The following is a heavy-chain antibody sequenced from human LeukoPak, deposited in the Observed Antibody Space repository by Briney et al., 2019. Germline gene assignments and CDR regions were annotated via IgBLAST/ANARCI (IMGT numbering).Heavy chain of an antibody. CDR1: GFTFSSYG. CDR3: ARGYCSSTSCSLGGFDY. V-gene: IGHV3-33*08. CDR2: IGTNK. J-gene: IGHJ4*02. Sequence: GTSLRLSCAASGFTFSSYGMHWVRQAPGKGLEWVTVIGTNKYYADSVKGRFTISRDNSKNTLYLQMNSLRAEDTAVYYCARGYCSSTSCSLGGFDYWGQGTLVTVSS. D-gene: IGHD2-2*01.